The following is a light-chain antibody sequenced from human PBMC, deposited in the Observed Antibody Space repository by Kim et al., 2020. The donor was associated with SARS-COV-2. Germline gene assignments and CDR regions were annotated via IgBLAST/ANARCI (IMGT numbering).Light chain of an antibody. CDR1: QTVINNY. J-gene: IGKJ2*03. CDR2: GAS. CDR3: QQFGSSPPYS. V-gene: IGKV3-20*01. Sequence: SPGERATLSSRASQTVINNYLAWYQQKPGQAPRLLVYGASTRATGIPDRFSGSGSGTDFTLTINKVEPEDFAVYYCQQFGSSPPYSFGQGTKLEI.